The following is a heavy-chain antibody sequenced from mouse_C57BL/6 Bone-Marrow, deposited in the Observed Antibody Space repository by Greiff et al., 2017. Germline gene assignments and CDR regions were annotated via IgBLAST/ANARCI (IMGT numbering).Heavy chain of an antibody. D-gene: IGHD1-1*01. J-gene: IGHJ3*01. V-gene: IGHV1-81*01. Sequence: VQLQQSGAELARPGASVKLSCKASGYTFTSYGISWVKQRTGQGLEWIGEIYPRSGNTYYNEKFKGKATLTADKSSSTAYMELRSLSSEAAADYFVTRHYGFAYWGQGTLVTVSA. CDR2: IYPRSGNT. CDR1: GYTFTSYG. CDR3: TRHYGFAY.